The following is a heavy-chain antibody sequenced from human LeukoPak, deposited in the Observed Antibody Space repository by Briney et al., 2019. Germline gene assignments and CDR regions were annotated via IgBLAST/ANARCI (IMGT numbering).Heavy chain of an antibody. D-gene: IGHD5-18*01. CDR1: GFTFSSYL. Sequence: GGSLRLSCAASGFTFSSYLMSWVRQAPGKGLEWVANINQDGSEKYYVDSVKGRFTISRDNAKNSLYLQMNSLRAEDTAVYYCARIGYSYGPLGYYYYMDVWGKGTTVTISS. V-gene: IGHV3-7*01. CDR2: INQDGSEK. CDR3: ARIGYSYGPLGYYYYMDV. J-gene: IGHJ6*03.